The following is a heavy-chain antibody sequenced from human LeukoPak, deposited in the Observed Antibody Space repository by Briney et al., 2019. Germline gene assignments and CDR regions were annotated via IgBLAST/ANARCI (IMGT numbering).Heavy chain of an antibody. CDR2: IKQDGSEK. V-gene: IGHV3-7*01. CDR1: GFTFSSYR. Sequence: GGSLRLSCAASGFTFSSYRMSWVRQAPGKGLEWVANIKQDGSEKHYVDSVKGRFTISRDNAKNSLYLQMNSLRAEDTAVYYCARDQNHYGDLGFDCWGQGTLVTVSS. CDR3: ARDQNHYGDLGFDC. D-gene: IGHD4-17*01. J-gene: IGHJ4*02.